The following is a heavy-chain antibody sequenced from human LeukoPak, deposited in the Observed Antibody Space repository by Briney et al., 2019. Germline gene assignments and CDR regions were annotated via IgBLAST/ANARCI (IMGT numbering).Heavy chain of an antibody. CDR1: GGSVSTYC. J-gene: IGHJ4*02. Sequence: SETLSLTCTVSGGSVSTYCWNWIRQPAGKGLEWIGRIYNGENTNYNPSLESRVTISIDRSKNQFSLKLTSVTAVDTAVYYCANSISMDFEYWGQGTLVTVSS. V-gene: IGHV4-4*07. CDR2: IYNGENT. D-gene: IGHD2/OR15-2a*01. CDR3: ANSISMDFEY.